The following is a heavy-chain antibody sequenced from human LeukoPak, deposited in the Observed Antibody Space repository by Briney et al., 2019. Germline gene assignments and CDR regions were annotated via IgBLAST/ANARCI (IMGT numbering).Heavy chain of an antibody. CDR1: GGSISSALYH. CDR2: VYYTGST. Sequence: SETLSLTCTVSGGSISSALYHWGWIRQPPGKNLEWLGSVYYTGSTHNNPSLKSRVTMSVDTSKNQFSLKLSSVTAADTAVYYCARGDRRCSSTSCCYVLDYWGQGTLVTVSS. V-gene: IGHV4-39*07. D-gene: IGHD2-2*01. J-gene: IGHJ4*02. CDR3: ARGDRRCSSTSCCYVLDY.